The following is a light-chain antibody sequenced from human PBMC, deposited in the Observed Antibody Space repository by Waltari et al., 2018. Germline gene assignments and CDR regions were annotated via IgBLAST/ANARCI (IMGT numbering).Light chain of an antibody. V-gene: IGLV1-47*01. CDR1: YSNLETSH. J-gene: IGLJ3*02. Sequence: QSALTQPPSASGTPGQRVTISCSGGYSNLETSHVLWYQQVPGTAPKLLIYKNNQRPSEVPDRFSGSKSGTSASLAISGLRSEDEADYYCAAWDASLSEWVFGGGTKVTVL. CDR3: AAWDASLSEWV. CDR2: KNN.